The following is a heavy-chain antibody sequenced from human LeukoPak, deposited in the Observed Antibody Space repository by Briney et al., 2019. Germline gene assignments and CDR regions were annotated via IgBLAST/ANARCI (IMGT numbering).Heavy chain of an antibody. J-gene: IGHJ5*02. CDR1: GFTFGDYA. V-gene: IGHV3-49*04. D-gene: IGHD3-3*01. Sequence: PGRSLRLSCTASGFTFGDYAMSWVRQAPGKGLEWVGFIRSKAYGGTTEYAASVKGRFTISRDDSKSIAYVQMNSLKTEDTAVYYCTRVFDDFWSGYYLRPWFDPWGQGTLVTVSS. CDR2: IRSKAYGGTT. CDR3: TRVFDDFWSGYYLRPWFDP.